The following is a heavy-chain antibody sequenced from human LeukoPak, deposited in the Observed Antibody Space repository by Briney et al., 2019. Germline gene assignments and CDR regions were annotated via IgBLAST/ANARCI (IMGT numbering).Heavy chain of an antibody. CDR2: IYPGDSDT. V-gene: IGHV5-51*01. J-gene: IGHJ4*02. CDR1: GYSFTSYW. D-gene: IGHD6-13*01. CDR3: ARARANPYSSSHYFDY. Sequence: GESLKISCKGSGYSFTSYWIGWVRQMPGKGLEWMGIIYPGDSDTRYSPSFQGQVTISADKSISTAYLQWSSLRASDTAMYYCARARANPYSSSHYFDYWGQGTLVTVSS.